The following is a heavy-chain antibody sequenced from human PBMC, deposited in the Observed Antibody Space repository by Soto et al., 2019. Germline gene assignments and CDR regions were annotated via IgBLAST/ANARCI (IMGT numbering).Heavy chain of an antibody. V-gene: IGHV3-15*01. CDR1: GFTFSNAW. J-gene: IGHJ6*02. D-gene: IGHD2-2*01. CDR3: TSPLYCSSTSCYSYGMDV. Sequence: GGSLRLSCAASGFTFSNAWMSWVRQAPGKGLEWVGRIKSKTDGGTTDYAAPVKGRFTISRDDSKNTLYLQMNSLKTEDTAVYYCTSPLYCSSTSCYSYGMDVWGQGTMVTVSS. CDR2: IKSKTDGGTT.